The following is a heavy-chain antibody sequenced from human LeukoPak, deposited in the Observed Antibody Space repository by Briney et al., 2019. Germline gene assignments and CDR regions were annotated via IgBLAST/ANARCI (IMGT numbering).Heavy chain of an antibody. D-gene: IGHD6-19*01. J-gene: IGHJ4*02. Sequence: GGSLRLSCAASGFTFSSYSMNWVRQAPGKGLEWVSYISSSSSTIYYADSVKDRFSISRDNAKNSLYLQMNSLRAEDTALYYCAKDKDSGWSNFDYWGQGTLVTVSS. CDR1: GFTFSSYS. CDR2: ISSSSSTI. V-gene: IGHV3-48*04. CDR3: AKDKDSGWSNFDY.